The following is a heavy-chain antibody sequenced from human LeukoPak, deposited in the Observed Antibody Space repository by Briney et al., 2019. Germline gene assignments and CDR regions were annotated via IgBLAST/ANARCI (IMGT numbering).Heavy chain of an antibody. CDR3: ARAHDSSGYSVLLDY. J-gene: IGHJ4*02. V-gene: IGHV1-69*06. Sequence: GASVKVSCKTSGYTFTSYDLNWVRQATGQGLEWMGGIIPIFGTANYAQKFQGRVTITADKSTSTAYMELSSLRSEDTAVYYCARAHDSSGYSVLLDYWGQGTLVTVSS. CDR2: IIPIFGTA. CDR1: GYTFTSYD. D-gene: IGHD3-22*01.